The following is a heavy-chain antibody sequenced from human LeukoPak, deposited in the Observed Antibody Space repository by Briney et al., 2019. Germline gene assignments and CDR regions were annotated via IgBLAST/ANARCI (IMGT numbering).Heavy chain of an antibody. J-gene: IGHJ4*02. V-gene: IGHV1-18*01. CDR3: ARSPSLIAALAHFDY. Sequence: GASVKVSCKASGYTFSSYGITWVRQAPGQGLEWMGWISPYNGNTDYAQKLQGRVTMTTDTSTSTAYMELRSLRSDDTAVYYCARSPSLIAALAHFDYWGQGTLVTVSS. CDR1: GYTFSSYG. CDR2: ISPYNGNT. D-gene: IGHD2-8*01.